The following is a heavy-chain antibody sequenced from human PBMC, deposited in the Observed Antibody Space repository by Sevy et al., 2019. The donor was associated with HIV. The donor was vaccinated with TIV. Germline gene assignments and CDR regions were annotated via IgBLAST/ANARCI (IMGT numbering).Heavy chain of an antibody. Sequence: GGSLRLSCAASGFTFSAYGMHWVRQAPGKGLEWVAVIWSDGSNKYYADSVKGRFTISRDNSKNTLYMQMNSLRGEDTAVYYCASLRGAIPYWGQVTLVTVSS. CDR2: IWSDGSNK. CDR1: GFTFSAYG. J-gene: IGHJ4*02. CDR3: ASLRGAIPY. D-gene: IGHD3-10*01. V-gene: IGHV3-33*01.